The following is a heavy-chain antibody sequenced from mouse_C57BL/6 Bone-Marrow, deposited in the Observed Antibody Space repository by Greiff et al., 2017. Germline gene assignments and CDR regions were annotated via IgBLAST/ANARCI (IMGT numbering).Heavy chain of an antibody. V-gene: IGHV14-1*01. Sequence: EVKLVEPGAELVRPGASVKLSCTASGFNITDYYMHWVKQRPDQGLEWIGRIDPEDGDTASAPKFQGKATMPADPSSNTAYLQLSSLTSEDTDVYYCTTVLRGYFDVWGTGTTVTVSS. CDR2: IDPEDGDT. J-gene: IGHJ1*03. D-gene: IGHD1-1*01. CDR3: TTVLRGYFDV. CDR1: GFNITDYY.